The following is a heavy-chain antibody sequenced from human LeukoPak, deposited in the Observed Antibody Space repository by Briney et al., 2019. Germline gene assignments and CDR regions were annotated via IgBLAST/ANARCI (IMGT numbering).Heavy chain of an antibody. CDR1: GFTFSTHW. V-gene: IGHV3-7*01. CDR3: ASGYLDDFWSGHF. J-gene: IGHJ4*02. Sequence: GGSLRLSCVASGFTFSTHWMSWVRQDPGKGLEWVANIKEDGSAKYYVDSVKGRFTISRDNAKKSLYLQMDSLRAEDSAVYYCASGYLDDFWSGHFWGQGTRVTVSS. D-gene: IGHD3-3*01. CDR2: IKEDGSAK.